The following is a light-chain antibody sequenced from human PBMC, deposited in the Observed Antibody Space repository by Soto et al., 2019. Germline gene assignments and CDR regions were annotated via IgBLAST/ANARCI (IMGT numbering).Light chain of an antibody. CDR1: ASNIGNDY. Sequence: QSVLTQPPSVSVAPGHKVTISCSGTASNIGNDYVSWYQQLPGEAPQLLIYDNNRRPSGIPDRFSGSRSDTSATLGITGLQTGDEADYYCGAWDSSLNVYVFGTGTKVTVL. V-gene: IGLV1-51*01. CDR2: DNN. CDR3: GAWDSSLNVYV. J-gene: IGLJ1*01.